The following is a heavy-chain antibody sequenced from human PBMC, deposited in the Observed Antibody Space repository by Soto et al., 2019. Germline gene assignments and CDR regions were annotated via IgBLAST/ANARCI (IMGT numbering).Heavy chain of an antibody. V-gene: IGHV4-31*03. CDR1: AASFSSGGYY. CDR2: IHYSGGATYSP. CDR3: ARVPTYYQRSVGYQPFHP. J-gene: IGHJ5*02. Sequence: SETLSLTCTVSAASFSSGGYYWSWIRQHSGKGLEWLGYIHYSGGATYSPSYNPSLKGRLTISVDTSKSLFSLKLTSVSAADTAMYYCARVPTYYQRSVGYQPFHPWGRGTQVTVSS. D-gene: IGHD3-22*01.